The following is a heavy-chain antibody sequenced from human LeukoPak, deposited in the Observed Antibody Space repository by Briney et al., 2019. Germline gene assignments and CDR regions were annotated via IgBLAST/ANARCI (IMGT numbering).Heavy chain of an antibody. V-gene: IGHV1-69*13. CDR1: GGTFSSYA. J-gene: IGHJ6*03. Sequence: ASVKVSCKASGGTFSSYAISWVRQAPGQGLEWMGGIIPIFGTANYAQKFQGRVTITADESTSTAYMELSSLRSEDTAVYYCARLRSADTAPLGVTRGYMDVWGKGTTVTVSS. CDR3: ARLRSADTAPLGVTRGYMDV. D-gene: IGHD5-18*01. CDR2: IIPIFGTA.